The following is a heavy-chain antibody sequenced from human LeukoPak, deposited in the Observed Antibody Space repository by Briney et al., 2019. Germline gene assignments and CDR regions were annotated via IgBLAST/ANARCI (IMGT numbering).Heavy chain of an antibody. Sequence: KTSETLSLTCTVSGGSISSGGYYWSWIRQPPGKGLEWIGYIYHSGSTYYNPSLKSRVTISVDRSKNQFSLKLSSVTAADTAVYYCAREGVVYDTYGAFDIWGQGTMVTVSS. D-gene: IGHD3-3*01. CDR3: AREGVVYDTYGAFDI. CDR2: IYHSGST. V-gene: IGHV4-30-2*01. CDR1: GGSISSGGYY. J-gene: IGHJ3*02.